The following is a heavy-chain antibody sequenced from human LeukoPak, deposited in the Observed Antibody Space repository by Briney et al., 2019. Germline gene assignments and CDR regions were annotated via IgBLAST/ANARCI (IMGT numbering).Heavy chain of an antibody. CDR1: GFTVSSNY. V-gene: IGHV3-66*02. D-gene: IGHD3-10*01. J-gene: IGHJ6*03. CDR3: ARFGDYYYYHMDV. Sequence: GGSLRLSCAASGFTVSSNYMSWVRQAPGKGLEWVSVIYSGGSTYYANSVKGRFTISRDNSKNTLYLQMNSLRAEDTAVYYCARFGDYYYYHMDVWGKGTTVTVSS. CDR2: IYSGGST.